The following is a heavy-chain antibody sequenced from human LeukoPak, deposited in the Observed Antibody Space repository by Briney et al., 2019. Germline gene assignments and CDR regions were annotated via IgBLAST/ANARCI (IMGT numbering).Heavy chain of an antibody. D-gene: IGHD1-20*01. J-gene: IGHJ4*02. CDR3: ARLLTGAGDDY. CDR1: GFTFSSFA. V-gene: IGHV3-23*01. Sequence: RSGGSLRLSCAASGFTFSSFAMSWIRQAPGKGLEWVSSIDKIGVGTYYADSVKGRFTISRDNAKNSLYLQMNSLRAEDTAVYYCARLLTGAGDDYWGQGTLVTVSS. CDR2: IDKIGVGT.